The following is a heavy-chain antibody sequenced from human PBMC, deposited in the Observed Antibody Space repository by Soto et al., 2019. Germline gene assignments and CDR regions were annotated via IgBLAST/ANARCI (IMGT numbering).Heavy chain of an antibody. CDR3: ARHSCCSTPNYYYGMDV. CDR1: GGTFSSYA. D-gene: IGHD2-15*01. J-gene: IGHJ6*02. Sequence: QVQLVQSGAEVKKPGSSVKVSCKASGGTFSSYAISWVRPAPGQGLEWMGGIIPIFGTANYAQKFQGRVTITADESTSTAYMERSSRRSEDTAVYYCARHSCCSTPNYYYGMDVWGQGTTVTVSS. CDR2: IIPIFGTA. V-gene: IGHV1-69*12.